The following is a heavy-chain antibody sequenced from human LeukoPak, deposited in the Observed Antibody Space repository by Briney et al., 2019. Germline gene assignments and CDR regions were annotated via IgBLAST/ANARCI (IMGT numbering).Heavy chain of an antibody. CDR1: GYSFTSYW. Sequence: GESLKISCKGSGYSFTSYWIGWVRQMPGKGLEWMGIIYPGDSDTRYSPSFQGQVTTSADKSISTAYLQWSSLKASDTAMYYCARPGSGYSYGYPIDYWGQGTLVTVSS. CDR3: ARPGSGYSYGYPIDY. CDR2: IYPGDSDT. V-gene: IGHV5-51*01. D-gene: IGHD5-18*01. J-gene: IGHJ4*02.